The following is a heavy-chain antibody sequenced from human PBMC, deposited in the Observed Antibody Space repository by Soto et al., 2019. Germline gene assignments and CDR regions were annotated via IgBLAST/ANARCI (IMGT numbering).Heavy chain of an antibody. J-gene: IGHJ4*02. Sequence: SETLSLTCSVSVGSSSGSYWSWIRQSPGKGLEWLGYVYYTGSTNYSPSLRSRVSISVDTSKNEFSLRLSSVTAADTAVYFCARSVAVPGAHIDYWGQGTQVTVSS. CDR1: VGSSSGSY. CDR2: VYYTGST. CDR3: ARSVAVPGAHIDY. D-gene: IGHD6-19*01. V-gene: IGHV4-59*01.